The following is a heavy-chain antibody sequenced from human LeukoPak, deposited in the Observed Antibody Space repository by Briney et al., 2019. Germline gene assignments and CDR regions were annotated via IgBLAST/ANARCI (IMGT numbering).Heavy chain of an antibody. CDR2: IIPIFGTA. CDR3: ARGVSSTITNWFDP. Sequence: SVKVSCKASGGTFSSYAISWVRQAPGQGLEWMGGIIPIFGTANYAQKFQGRVTITKDESTSTAYMELSSLRSEDTAVYYCARGVSSTITNWFDPWGQGTLVTVSS. D-gene: IGHD5/OR15-5a*01. CDR1: GGTFSSYA. J-gene: IGHJ5*02. V-gene: IGHV1-69*05.